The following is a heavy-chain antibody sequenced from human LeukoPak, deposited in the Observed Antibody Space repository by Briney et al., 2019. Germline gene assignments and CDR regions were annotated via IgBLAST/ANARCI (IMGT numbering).Heavy chain of an antibody. CDR1: GGSFSGYY. Sequence: SETLSLTCAVYGGSFSGYYWSWIRQPPGKGLEWIGEINHSGSTNYNPSLKSRVTISVDTSKNQFSLKLSSVTAADTAVYYCARGEYSSSSYSMESRPFDYWGQGTLVTVSS. CDR2: INHSGST. V-gene: IGHV4-34*01. D-gene: IGHD6-6*01. CDR3: ARGEYSSSSYSMESRPFDY. J-gene: IGHJ4*02.